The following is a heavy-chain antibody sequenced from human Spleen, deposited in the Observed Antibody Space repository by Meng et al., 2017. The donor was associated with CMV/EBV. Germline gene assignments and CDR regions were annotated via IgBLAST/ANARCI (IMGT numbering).Heavy chain of an antibody. CDR3: ARGKGHAVAAAGFDY. CDR1: GYTFTSYY. D-gene: IGHD6-13*01. V-gene: IGHV1-46*01. CDR2: INPSGGYT. J-gene: IGHJ4*02. Sequence: ASVKVSCKASGYTFTSYYMHWVRQAPGQGLEWMGIINPSGGYTSYAQKFRGRVTMTRDTSTNTVYMELSSLRSEDTAVYYCARGKGHAVAAAGFDYWGQGTLVTVSS.